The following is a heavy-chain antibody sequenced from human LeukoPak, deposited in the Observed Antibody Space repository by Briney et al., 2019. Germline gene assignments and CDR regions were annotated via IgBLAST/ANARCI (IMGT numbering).Heavy chain of an antibody. CDR2: INHSGST. J-gene: IGHJ3*02. CDR3: AGCHYSGYVRGRERGAFDI. CDR1: GGSFSGYY. Sequence: SETLCLTCAVYGGSFSGYYWSWIRQPPGKGLEWIGEINHSGSTNNNPSLKSRVTTSVETPDNQFSLKLISVTAADTAVYYCAGCHYSGYVRGRERGAFDIWGQGTMVTVSS. D-gene: IGHD5-12*01. V-gene: IGHV4-34*01.